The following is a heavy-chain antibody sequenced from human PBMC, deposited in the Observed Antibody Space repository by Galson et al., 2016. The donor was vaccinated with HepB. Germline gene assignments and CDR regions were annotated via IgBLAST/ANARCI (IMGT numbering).Heavy chain of an antibody. CDR1: GFSFSRHS. J-gene: IGHJ4*02. D-gene: IGHD2-15*01. CDR2: INDRSRSI. CDR3: IRENGYYTRGRCYSYFDY. Sequence: GSLRLSCAASGFSFSRHSMNWVRQAPGKGLEWVAYINDRSRSIFYAASVKGRFTISRDNAENTLYLQLAGLRDEDTAVYYCIRENGYYTRGRCYSYFDYWGQGTLVTVSS. V-gene: IGHV3-48*02.